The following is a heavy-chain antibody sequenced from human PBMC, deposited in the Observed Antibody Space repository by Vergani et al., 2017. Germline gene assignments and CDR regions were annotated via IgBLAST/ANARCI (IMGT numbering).Heavy chain of an antibody. CDR2: INHSGST. V-gene: IGHV4-34*01. CDR1: GGSFSGYY. Sequence: QVQLQQWGAGLLKPSETLSLTCAVYGGSFSGYYWSWIRQPPGKGLEWIGEINHSGSTNYNPSLKSRVTISVDTSKNQFSLKLSTVTAADTAVYYCARRTGGSWDYWGQGILVIVSS. CDR3: ARRTGGSWDY. J-gene: IGHJ4*02.